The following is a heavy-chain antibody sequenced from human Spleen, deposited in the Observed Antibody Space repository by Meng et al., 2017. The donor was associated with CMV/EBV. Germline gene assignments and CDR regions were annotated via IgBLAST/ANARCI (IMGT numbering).Heavy chain of an antibody. J-gene: IGHJ1*01. D-gene: IGHD1-26*01. Sequence: CSASGFTFKNYAMHWVRQAPDTGLEWVAFTSLDGSNEYYADSVKGRFTISRDNSKNTLYLEMKSLKSEDTAVYYCVRDRSATGNYYQHWGQGTLVTVSS. CDR2: TSLDGSNE. V-gene: IGHV3-30-3*01. CDR3: VRDRSATGNYYQH. CDR1: GFTFKNYA.